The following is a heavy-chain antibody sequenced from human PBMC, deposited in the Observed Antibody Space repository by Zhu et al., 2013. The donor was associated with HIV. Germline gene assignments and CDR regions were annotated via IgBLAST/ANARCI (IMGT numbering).Heavy chain of an antibody. CDR3: ARVIADYYDSSGYYYRGYFQH. CDR1: GYTFTSYG. Sequence: QVQLVQSGAEVKKPGASVKVSCKASGYTFTSYGISWVRQAPGQGLEWMGWISAYNGNTNYAQKLQGRVTMTTDTSTSTAYMELRSLRSDDTAVYYCARVIADYYDSSGYYYRGYFQHWGQGTLVTVSS. V-gene: IGHV1-18*01. CDR2: ISAYNGNT. J-gene: IGHJ1*01. D-gene: IGHD3-22*01.